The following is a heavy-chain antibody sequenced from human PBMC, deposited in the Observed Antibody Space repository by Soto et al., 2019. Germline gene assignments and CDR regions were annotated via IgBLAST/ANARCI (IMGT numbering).Heavy chain of an antibody. Sequence: SETLSLTCTVSGGSIRSGGYYWSWIRQHPGKGLEWIGYIYYSGFTYYNPSLKSRVTKSVDTSKNQFSLKLSSVTAADTAVYYCARSIDPWGQGTLVTVSS. CDR2: IYYSGFT. J-gene: IGHJ5*02. CDR1: GGSIRSGGYY. V-gene: IGHV4-31*03. CDR3: ARSIDP.